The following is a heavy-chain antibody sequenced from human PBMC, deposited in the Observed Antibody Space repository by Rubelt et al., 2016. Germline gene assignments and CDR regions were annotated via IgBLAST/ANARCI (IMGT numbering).Heavy chain of an antibody. J-gene: IGHJ3*02. CDR1: GGSVSSGSHY. CDR3: ARHGGALAFDI. D-gene: IGHD3-16*01. Sequence: QVQLQESGPGLVKPSETLSLTCTVSGGSVSSGSHYWSWIRQPPGKGLEWIGYIYYSGSTNYNPSLKSRVTISVDTSKNQFSRKLSSVTAADTAVYYCARHGGALAFDIWGQGTMVTVSS. V-gene: IGHV4-61*01. CDR2: IYYSGST.